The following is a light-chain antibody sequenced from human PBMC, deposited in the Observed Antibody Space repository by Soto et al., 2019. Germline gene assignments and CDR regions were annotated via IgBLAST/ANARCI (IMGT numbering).Light chain of an antibody. V-gene: IGKV3-15*01. CDR3: QQYNNWYT. CDR1: QNVSSH. J-gene: IGKJ2*01. Sequence: ILMTQSPATLSVSPGERATLSCRASQNVSSHLAWYQQKPGQAPRLLIYDTSTRATGITARFSGSGSGTEFTLTVSSLLSEDFAVYYCQQYNNWYTFGQGTQLEIK. CDR2: DTS.